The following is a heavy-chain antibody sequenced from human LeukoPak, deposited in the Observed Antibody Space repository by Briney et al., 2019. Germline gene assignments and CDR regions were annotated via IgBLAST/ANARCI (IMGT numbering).Heavy chain of an antibody. Sequence: PGGSLRLSCAASGFTFISYDMHWVRQPPGKGLEWVSGIDTAGGTYYSASVKGRFTISRENAKNSLSLQMNSLRAGDTAVYYCARRRYGLGSYSDAFDIWGQGTMVTVSS. D-gene: IGHD3-10*01. CDR1: GFTFISYD. CDR3: ARRRYGLGSYSDAFDI. CDR2: IDTAGGT. V-gene: IGHV3-13*04. J-gene: IGHJ3*02.